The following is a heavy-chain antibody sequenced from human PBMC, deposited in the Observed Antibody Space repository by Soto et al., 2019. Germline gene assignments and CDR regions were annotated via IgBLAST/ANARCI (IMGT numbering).Heavy chain of an antibody. V-gene: IGHV1-3*01. D-gene: IGHD3-16*02. CDR1: GYTFTSYA. CDR2: INAGNGNT. CDR3: ARSVYDYFWGSYRGDYYYYYMDV. Sequence: QVPLVQSGAEVKKPGASVKVSCKASGYTFTSYAMHWVRQAPGQRLEWMGWINAGNGNTKYSQKFQGRVTITRDTSASTAYMELSSLRSEDTAVYYCARSVYDYFWGSYRGDYYYYYMDVWGKGTTVTVSS. J-gene: IGHJ6*03.